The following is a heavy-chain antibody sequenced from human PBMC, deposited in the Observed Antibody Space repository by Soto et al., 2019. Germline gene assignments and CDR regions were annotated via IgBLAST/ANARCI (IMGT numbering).Heavy chain of an antibody. Sequence: PSETLSLTFTVSGDSIISSDFYWGWVRQPPGKGLEWIGSIFYLGSSYYNPSRKSRVTMSVDTSKNQFSLRLRSVTAADTALYFCARHSLALRKNNWFDPWGQGIMVTVSS. V-gene: IGHV4-39*01. CDR1: GDSIISSDFY. CDR2: IFYLGSS. J-gene: IGHJ5*02. D-gene: IGHD3-3*02. CDR3: ARHSLALRKNNWFDP.